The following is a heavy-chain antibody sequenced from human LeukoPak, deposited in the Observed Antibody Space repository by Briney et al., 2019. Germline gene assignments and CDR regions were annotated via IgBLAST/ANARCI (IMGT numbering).Heavy chain of an antibody. CDR1: GESMRTGGYY. V-gene: IGHV4-31*03. Sequence: PSETLSFTCSVSGESMRTGGYYWTWIRQHPGKGLEWIGYIYYSGSTYYNPSLKDRISMSVDTSNNRFSVKLTAVTAADTAVYFCARGDGSHSYAKGFDIWGQGTLVTVSS. J-gene: IGHJ3*02. CDR2: IYYSGST. D-gene: IGHD3-16*01. CDR3: ARGDGSHSYAKGFDI.